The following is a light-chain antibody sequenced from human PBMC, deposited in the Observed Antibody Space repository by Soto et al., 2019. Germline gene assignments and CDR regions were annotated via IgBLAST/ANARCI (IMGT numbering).Light chain of an antibody. J-gene: IGLJ2*01. V-gene: IGLV1-47*01. CDR2: RNN. CDR1: SSNIGSNY. CDR3: AAWDDSLSVV. Sequence: QSVLTQPPSASGTPGQRVTISCSGSSSNIGSNYVYWYQQLPGTAPKLLIYRNNQLPSGVPARFSGSKSGTSASLAISGLRSEDEADYYCAAWDDSLSVVFGGGTKLTVL.